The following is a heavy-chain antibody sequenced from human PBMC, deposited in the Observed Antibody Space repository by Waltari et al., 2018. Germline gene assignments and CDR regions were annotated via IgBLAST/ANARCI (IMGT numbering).Heavy chain of an antibody. V-gene: IGHV4-39*07. J-gene: IGHJ3*02. CDR2: IYYSGST. Sequence: QLQLQESGPGLVKPSETLSITCTVSGGSISSSSYYWGWIRQPPGKGLEWIGSIYYSGSTYYNPSLKSRVTISVDTSKNQFSLKLSSVTAADTAVYYCARHLSYYDFWSGYYGSAFDIWGQGTMVTVSS. CDR1: GGSISSSSYY. CDR3: ARHLSYYDFWSGYYGSAFDI. D-gene: IGHD3-3*01.